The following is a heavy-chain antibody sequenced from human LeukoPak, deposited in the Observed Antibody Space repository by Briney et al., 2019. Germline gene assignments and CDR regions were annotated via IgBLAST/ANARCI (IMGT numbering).Heavy chain of an antibody. J-gene: IGHJ4*02. CDR1: GFTFSAYY. D-gene: IGHD3-10*01. V-gene: IGHV3-11*01. CDR2: IGTSDSTL. CDR3: AKSLGIPYYYGSGRPSYFDY. Sequence: KAGGSLRLSCAASGFTFSAYYMSWFRQAPGKGLEWISYIGTSDSTLYYADSVKGRFTISRDNSKNTLYLQMNSLRAEDTAVYYCAKSLGIPYYYGSGRPSYFDYWGQGTLVTVSS.